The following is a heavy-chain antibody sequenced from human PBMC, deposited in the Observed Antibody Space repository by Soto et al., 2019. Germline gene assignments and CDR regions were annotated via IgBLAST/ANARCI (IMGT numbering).Heavy chain of an antibody. D-gene: IGHD6-19*01. V-gene: IGHV1-18*01. Sequence: QVQLVQSGGEVKQPGASVKVSCKASGYTFTNYDIGWLRQAPGQGLEWMGWISPYSGNTKYVQKVQGRVTMTTDTSTRTAYMELRSLRSDDTAVYYCVRFASSGWYTGGYWGQGTLVTVSS. J-gene: IGHJ4*02. CDR2: ISPYSGNT. CDR1: GYTFTNYD. CDR3: VRFASSGWYTGGY.